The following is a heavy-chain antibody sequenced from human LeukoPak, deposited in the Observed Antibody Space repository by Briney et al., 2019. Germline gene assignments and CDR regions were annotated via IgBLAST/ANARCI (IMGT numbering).Heavy chain of an antibody. J-gene: IGHJ6*03. Sequence: GGSLRLSCAVSGFTFGTYWMTWVRQAPGKGLEWVANIKQDGSEKYYVDSVKGRFTISRDNSKNSLYLQMNSLRAEDTAVYYCARGHPINYYYYYMDVWGKGTTVTVSS. CDR2: IKQDGSEK. CDR1: GFTFGTYW. V-gene: IGHV3-7*01. CDR3: ARGHPINYYYYYMDV.